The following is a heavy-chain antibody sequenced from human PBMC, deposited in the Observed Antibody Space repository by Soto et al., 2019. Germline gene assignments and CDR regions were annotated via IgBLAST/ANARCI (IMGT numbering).Heavy chain of an antibody. J-gene: IGHJ4*02. Sequence: SETLSLTCTVSGGSISSYYWSWIRQPPGKGLEWIGYIYYSGSTNYNPSLKSRVTISVDASKNQFSLKLSSVTAADTGVYYCARRWGRTFDYWGQGTLVTVSS. CDR2: IYYSGST. CDR3: ARRWGRTFDY. D-gene: IGHD7-27*01. V-gene: IGHV4-59*08. CDR1: GGSISSYY.